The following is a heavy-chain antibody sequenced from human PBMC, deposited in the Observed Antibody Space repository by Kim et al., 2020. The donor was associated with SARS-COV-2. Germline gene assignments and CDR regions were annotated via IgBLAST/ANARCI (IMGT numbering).Heavy chain of an antibody. CDR1: GDSVSSNSAA. J-gene: IGHJ5*02. CDR2: TYYRSKWFN. Sequence: SQTLSLTCAISGDSVSSNSAAWNWIRQSPSRGLEWLGRTYYRSKWFNDYAVSVKSRITINPDTSKNQFSLQLNSVTPEDTAVYYCAREAGVSSGWPRAPRGWFDPWGQGTLVTVSS. D-gene: IGHD6-19*01. V-gene: IGHV6-1*01. CDR3: AREAGVSSGWPRAPRGWFDP.